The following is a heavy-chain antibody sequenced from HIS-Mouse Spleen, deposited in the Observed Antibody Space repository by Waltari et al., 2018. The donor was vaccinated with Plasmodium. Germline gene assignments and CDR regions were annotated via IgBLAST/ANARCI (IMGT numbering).Heavy chain of an antibody. V-gene: IGHV4-39*01. CDR1: GGSISSSSYY. D-gene: IGHD1-26*01. Sequence: QLQLQESGPGLVKPSETLSLTCTVSGGSISSSSYYWGWIRQPPGKGLEWIGSIYYSGSTYYNPSLKSRVTISVDTSKNQSSLKLSSVTAADTAVYYCARRGGSYYYFDYWGQGTLVTVSS. J-gene: IGHJ4*02. CDR2: IYYSGST. CDR3: ARRGGSYYYFDY.